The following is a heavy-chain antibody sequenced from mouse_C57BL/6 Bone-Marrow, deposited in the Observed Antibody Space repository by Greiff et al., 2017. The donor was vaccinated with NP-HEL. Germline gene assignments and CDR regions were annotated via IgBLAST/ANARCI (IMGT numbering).Heavy chain of an antibody. CDR3: ARDSGSSYDAMDY. Sequence: DVKLVESGGGLVKPGGSLKLSCAASGFTFSSYAMSWVRQTPEKRLEWVATISDGGSYTYYPDNVKGRFTISRDNAKNNLYLQMSHLKSEDTAMYYGARDSGSSYDAMDYWGQGTSVTVSS. J-gene: IGHJ4*01. CDR1: GFTFSSYA. CDR2: ISDGGSYT. D-gene: IGHD1-1*01. V-gene: IGHV5-4*01.